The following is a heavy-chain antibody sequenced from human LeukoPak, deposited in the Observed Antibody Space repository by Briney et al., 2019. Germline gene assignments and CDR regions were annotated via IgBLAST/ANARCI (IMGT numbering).Heavy chain of an antibody. J-gene: IGHJ3*01. CDR2: IYITGST. CDR3: ARVRIGETSYDVSDV. Sequence: PSGTLSDTCLFSRGSISSYYWTGIRPPPGRGLEWMGTIYITGSTNYIPCLRRRVIISVDTSKNHLSLRLSSVTAADTAVYFCARVRIGETSYDVSDVWGLGTMVTVPS. CDR1: RGSISSYY. V-gene: IGHV4-4*08. D-gene: IGHD1-26*01.